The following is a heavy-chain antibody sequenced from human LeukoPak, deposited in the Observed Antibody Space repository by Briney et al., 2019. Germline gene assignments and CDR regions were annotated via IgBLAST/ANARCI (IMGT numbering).Heavy chain of an antibody. CDR1: GGSITNYY. CDR2: INTSGAT. J-gene: IGHJ4*02. CDR3: ARVSPPGYGILEK. Sequence: SETLSLTCTVSGGSITNYYWSWIRQSAGKGLERVGRINTSGATSSTPSIRSRVTMSVDTSKNQFTLKLSSVTAADTAMYYCARVSPPGYGILEKWGQGTLVTVSS. V-gene: IGHV4-4*07. D-gene: IGHD5-18*01.